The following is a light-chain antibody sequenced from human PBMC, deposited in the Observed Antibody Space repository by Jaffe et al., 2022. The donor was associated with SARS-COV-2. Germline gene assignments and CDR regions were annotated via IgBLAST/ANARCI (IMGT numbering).Light chain of an antibody. CDR2: AAS. Sequence: DIQMTQSPSSLSASVGDRVTISCRASQGIGTYLNWYQQKPGKAPNLLIYAASNSQSGVPSRFSGSGSGTDFTLTISSLQPEDFATYYCQQSYSNPPWLTFGGGTRVEIK. CDR3: QQSYSNPPWLT. V-gene: IGKV1-39*01. J-gene: IGKJ4*01. CDR1: QGIGTY.